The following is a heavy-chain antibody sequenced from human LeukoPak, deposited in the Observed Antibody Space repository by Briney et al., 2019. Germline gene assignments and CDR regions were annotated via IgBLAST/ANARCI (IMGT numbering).Heavy chain of an antibody. CDR2: IYYSGST. CDR1: GCSISSSSYY. J-gene: IGHJ5*02. CDR3: ASHVWFDP. V-gene: IGHV4-39*01. Sequence: SETLSLTCTVSGCSISSSSYYWGWIRQPPGKGLEWIGSIYYSGSTHYNPSLKSRVTISVDTSKNQFSLKLSSVTAADTAVYYCASHVWFDPWGQGTLVTVSS.